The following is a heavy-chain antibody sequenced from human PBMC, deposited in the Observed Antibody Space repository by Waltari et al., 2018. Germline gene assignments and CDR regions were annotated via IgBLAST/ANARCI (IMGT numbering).Heavy chain of an antibody. J-gene: IGHJ2*01. V-gene: IGHV4-38-2*01. CDR1: GYSISSGYY. CDR2: IYHIGNT. Sequence: QVQLQESGPGLVKSSETLSLTCAVSGYSISSGYYWGWIRQPPGKGLELIGSIYHIGNTYYTPSLKSRVTISVDTSKNQFSLKLSSVTAADTALYYCARGRIDGSVSPLGLWGRGTLVTVSS. D-gene: IGHD1-26*01. CDR3: ARGRIDGSVSPLGL.